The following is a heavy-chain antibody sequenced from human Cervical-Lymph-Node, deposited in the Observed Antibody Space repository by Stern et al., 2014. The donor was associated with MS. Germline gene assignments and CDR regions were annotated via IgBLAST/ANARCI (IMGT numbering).Heavy chain of an antibody. Sequence: VQLVQSGAEVKKPGSSVRVSCTVSGGTFSSYRISWVRQAPGQGLEWMGGITPIFGTANYAQKLQDRVTMTADESTNTAYMELSSLRSEDTAVYVCAKRDGTSSRNCLDYWGQGTLVTVSS. CDR2: ITPIFGTA. CDR3: AKRDGTSSRNCLDY. CDR1: GGTFSSYR. V-gene: IGHV1-69*01. J-gene: IGHJ4*02. D-gene: IGHD6-13*01.